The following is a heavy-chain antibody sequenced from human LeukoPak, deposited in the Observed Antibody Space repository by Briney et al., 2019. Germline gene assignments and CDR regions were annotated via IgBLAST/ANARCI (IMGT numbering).Heavy chain of an antibody. CDR2: ISGSGGST. Sequence: PGGSLRLSCAASGFTFDDYGMIWVRQAPGKGLEWVSGISGSGGSTYLADSVKGRFTISRDNSKNTLYLQMNSLRADDTAVYYCAKDRPTVYSSSWLHFLDSWGQGTLVTVSS. CDR1: GFTFDDYG. J-gene: IGHJ4*02. V-gene: IGHV3-23*01. CDR3: AKDRPTVYSSSWLHFLDS. D-gene: IGHD6-13*01.